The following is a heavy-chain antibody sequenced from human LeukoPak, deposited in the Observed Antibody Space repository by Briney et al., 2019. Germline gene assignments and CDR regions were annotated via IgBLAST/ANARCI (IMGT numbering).Heavy chain of an antibody. D-gene: IGHD2-2*01. CDR3: AREGIVPAQDYYYMDV. J-gene: IGHJ6*03. V-gene: IGHV4-59*01. CDR1: GGSISSYY. Sequence: PSESLSLTCTVSGGSISSYYWSWIRQPPGKGLEWIGYIYYSGSTNYNPSLKSRVTISVDTSKNQFSLKLSSVTAADTAVYYCAREGIVPAQDYYYMDVWGKGTTVTVSS. CDR2: IYYSGST.